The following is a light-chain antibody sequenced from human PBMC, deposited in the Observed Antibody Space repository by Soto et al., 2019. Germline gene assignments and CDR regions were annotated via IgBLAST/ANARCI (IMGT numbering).Light chain of an antibody. CDR1: QSISSW. CDR2: KAS. CDR3: QQSFT. J-gene: IGKJ3*01. V-gene: IGKV1-5*03. Sequence: DIQMTQSPSTLSASVGDRVTITCRASQSISSWLAWYQQKPGKAPKPLIYKASTLESGVPSRFIGSGSGTEFTLAISGLQADDFATYYCQQSFTFGPGTKVDIK.